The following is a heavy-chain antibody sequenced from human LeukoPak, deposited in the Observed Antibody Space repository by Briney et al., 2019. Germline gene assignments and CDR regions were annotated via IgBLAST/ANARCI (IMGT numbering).Heavy chain of an antibody. CDR3: ASVAIAARSFDY. D-gene: IGHD6-6*01. J-gene: IGHJ4*02. V-gene: IGHV1-69*13. Sequence: SVKVSCKASGGTFSSYAISWVRQAPGQGLEWMGGIIPIFSTANYAQKFQGRVTITADESTSTAYMELSSLRSEDTAVYYCASVAIAARSFDYWGQGTLVTVSS. CDR2: IIPIFSTA. CDR1: GGTFSSYA.